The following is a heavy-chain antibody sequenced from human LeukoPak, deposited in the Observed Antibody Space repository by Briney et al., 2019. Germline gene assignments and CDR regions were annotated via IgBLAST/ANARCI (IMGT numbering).Heavy chain of an antibody. Sequence: PGGSLRLSCAASGFSLSIYSMSWVRQAPGKGLEWVSSISSGSTYIYYADSVKGRFTISRDDAKNSLYLQMNSLGAEDTALYYCARDLVPAAIDGIDVWGQGTTVTVSS. J-gene: IGHJ6*02. D-gene: IGHD2-2*02. CDR1: GFSLSIYS. V-gene: IGHV3-21*01. CDR3: ARDLVPAAIDGIDV. CDR2: ISSGSTYI.